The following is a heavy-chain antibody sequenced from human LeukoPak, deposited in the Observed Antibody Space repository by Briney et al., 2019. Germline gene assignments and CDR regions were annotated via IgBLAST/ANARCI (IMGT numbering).Heavy chain of an antibody. Sequence: ASVRVSCKTSGYTFTNHDINWVRQATGQGLEWMGWMNPNSGNTGYAQKFQGRVTMTRNTSISTAYMELSSLRSEDTAVYYCARPHCSSTDCHPPEWFDPWGQGTLVTVSS. D-gene: IGHD2-2*01. CDR3: ARPHCSSTDCHPPEWFDP. CDR2: MNPNSGNT. J-gene: IGHJ5*02. CDR1: GYTFTNHD. V-gene: IGHV1-8*01.